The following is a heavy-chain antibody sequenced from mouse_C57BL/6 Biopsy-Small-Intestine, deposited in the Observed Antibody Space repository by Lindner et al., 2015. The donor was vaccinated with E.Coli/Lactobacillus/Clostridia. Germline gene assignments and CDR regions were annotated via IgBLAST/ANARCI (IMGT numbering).Heavy chain of an antibody. Sequence: SVKVSCKASGSSFTGSDINWVRQAPGQGLEWLGWMNPNGGYTDYAQKFQGRVTFTRNTSISTVYMELTTLRYEDTGLYYCARGIVPAGIEAYYSNYGMDVWGPGTTVIVSS. J-gene: IGHJ1*01. CDR1: GSSFTGSD. D-gene: IGHD1-1*01. CDR2: MNPNGGYT. CDR3: ARGIVPAGIEAYYSNYGMDV. V-gene: IGHV1S55*01.